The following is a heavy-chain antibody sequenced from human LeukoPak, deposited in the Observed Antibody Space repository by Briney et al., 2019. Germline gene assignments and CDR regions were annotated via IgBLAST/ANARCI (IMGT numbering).Heavy chain of an antibody. Sequence: GGSLRLSCAASGFTFSSYAMHWVRQAPGKGLEYVPAISSNGGSTYYANSVKGRFTISRDNSKNTLYLQMGSLRAEDMAVYYCARGHNWNDPDYYYYYMDVWGKGTTVTVSS. CDR1: GFTFSSYA. D-gene: IGHD1-1*01. J-gene: IGHJ6*03. CDR3: ARGHNWNDPDYYYYYMDV. V-gene: IGHV3-64*01. CDR2: ISSNGGST.